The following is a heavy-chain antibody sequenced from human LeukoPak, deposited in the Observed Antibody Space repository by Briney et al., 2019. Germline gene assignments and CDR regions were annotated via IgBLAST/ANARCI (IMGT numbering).Heavy chain of an antibody. CDR1: GGSISSSGYY. J-gene: IGHJ4*02. V-gene: IGHV4-39*07. Sequence: SETLSLTCTVSGGSISSSGYYWGWIRQPPGKGLEWIGSIYYSGSTYYNPSLKSRVTISVDTSKNQFSLKLSSVTAADTAVYYCARSVRFLEWLSPLGGFDYWGQGTLVTVSS. CDR3: ARSVRFLEWLSPLGGFDY. D-gene: IGHD3-3*01. CDR2: IYYSGST.